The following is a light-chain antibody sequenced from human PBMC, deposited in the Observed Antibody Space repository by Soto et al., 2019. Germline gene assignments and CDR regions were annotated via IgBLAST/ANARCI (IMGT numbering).Light chain of an antibody. CDR2: AAS. V-gene: IGKV3-20*01. J-gene: IGKJ4*01. CDR1: QSVSSSN. Sequence: EIVLTQSPGTLSLSPGERATLSCRASQSVSSSNLVWYQQKPGQAPRLLIYAASRRAIGIPDRFSGSGSGTEFTLSITRLEPEDSALYCCQHYDNPPLTFGGGTKVEIK. CDR3: QHYDNPPLT.